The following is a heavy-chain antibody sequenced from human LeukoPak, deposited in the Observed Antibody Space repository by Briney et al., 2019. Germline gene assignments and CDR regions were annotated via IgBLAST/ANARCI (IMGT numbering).Heavy chain of an antibody. Sequence: SETLSLTCTISGGSISSYYWNWIRQPPGKGLEWIGYIYYSGSTNYNPSLKSRVTISVDTSKNQFSLKLSSVTAADTVVYYCATDLGYGDPFDYWGQGTLVTVSS. CDR2: IYYSGST. D-gene: IGHD4-17*01. J-gene: IGHJ4*02. CDR3: ATDLGYGDPFDY. CDR1: GGSISSYY. V-gene: IGHV4-59*01.